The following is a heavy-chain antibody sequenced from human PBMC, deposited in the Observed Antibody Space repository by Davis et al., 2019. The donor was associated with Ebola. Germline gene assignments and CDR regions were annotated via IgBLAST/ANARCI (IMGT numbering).Heavy chain of an antibody. CDR2: IIPLFGTA. CDR3: ARGGGGDSSGFQSWFDP. Sequence: SVKVSCKASGGTFTSYAISWVRQAPGQGLEWMGGIIPLFGTANYAQKFQDRVTITADESTSTSYMELNSLRPDDTAVYYCARGGGGDSSGFQSWFDPWGQGTLVTVSS. J-gene: IGHJ5*02. D-gene: IGHD3-22*01. CDR1: GGTFTSYA. V-gene: IGHV1-69*13.